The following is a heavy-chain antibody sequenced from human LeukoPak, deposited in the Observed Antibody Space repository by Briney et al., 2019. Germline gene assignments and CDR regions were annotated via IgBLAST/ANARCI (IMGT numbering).Heavy chain of an antibody. Sequence: ASVKVSCKASGYTFTGYYMHWVRQAPGQGLEWMGWINPNSGGTNYAQKFQGRVTMTRDTSISTVYMELSRLRSDDTAVYYCARTLGIAAAGIDYWGQGTLVTVSS. CDR1: GYTFTGYY. J-gene: IGHJ4*02. CDR3: ARTLGIAAAGIDY. V-gene: IGHV1-2*02. CDR2: INPNSGGT. D-gene: IGHD6-13*01.